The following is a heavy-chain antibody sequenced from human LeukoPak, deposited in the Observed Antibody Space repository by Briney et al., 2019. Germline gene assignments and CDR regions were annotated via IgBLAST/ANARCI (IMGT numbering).Heavy chain of an antibody. J-gene: IGHJ4*02. V-gene: IGHV3-21*01. CDR3: ARGVAAAAFDY. CDR2: ISSSSSYI. D-gene: IGHD6-13*01. Sequence: GGSLRLSCAASGFTFSDYYMNWVRQAPGKGLEWVSSISSSSSYIYYADSVKGRFTISRDNAKNSLYLQMNSLRAEDTAVYYCARGVAAAAFDYWGQGTLVTVSS. CDR1: GFTFSDYY.